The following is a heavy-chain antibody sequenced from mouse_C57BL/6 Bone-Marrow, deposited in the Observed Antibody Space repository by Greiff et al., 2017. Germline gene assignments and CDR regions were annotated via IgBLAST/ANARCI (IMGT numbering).Heavy chain of an antibody. CDR1: GYAFSSYW. CDR3: ARRWLPLYFDY. Sequence: QVQLQQSGAELVKPGASVKISCKASGYAFSSYWMNWVKQRPGTGLEWIGQIYPGDGDTNYNGKFKGKATLTADKSSSTAYMQLSRLTSEDSAVYFCARRWLPLYFDYWGQGTTLTVSS. CDR2: IYPGDGDT. D-gene: IGHD2-3*01. J-gene: IGHJ2*01. V-gene: IGHV1-80*01.